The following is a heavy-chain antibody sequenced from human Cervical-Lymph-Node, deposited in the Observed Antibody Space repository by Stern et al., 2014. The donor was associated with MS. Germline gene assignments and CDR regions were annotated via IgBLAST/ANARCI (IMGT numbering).Heavy chain of an antibody. D-gene: IGHD5-24*01. CDR3: ARDLWVATSFQYNWFDP. CDR2: ISAYNGDT. CDR1: GYRFSSYG. V-gene: IGHV1-18*01. Sequence: VQLVESGAEVKKPGASVKVSCKASGYRFSSYGLSWVRQAPGQGLEWMGWISAYNGDTNYAQKFQGRVTMTTDTLTSTAYMELRSLRSDDTAVYYCARDLWVATSFQYNWFDPWGQGTLVTVSS. J-gene: IGHJ5*02.